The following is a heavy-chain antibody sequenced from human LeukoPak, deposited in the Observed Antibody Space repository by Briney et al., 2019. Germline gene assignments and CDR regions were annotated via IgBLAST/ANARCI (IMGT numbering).Heavy chain of an antibody. CDR3: ARDPGSSWSLAFAY. V-gene: IGHV1-18*04. D-gene: IGHD6-13*01. J-gene: IGHJ4*02. CDR1: GYTFTSYY. CDR2: ISSYNGNT. Sequence: ASVKVSCKASGYTFTSYYMHWVRQAPGQGLEWMGWISSYNGNTNYAQKLQGRVTMTTDTSTSTAYMELRSLRSDDTAVYYCARDPGSSWSLAFAYWGQGTLVTVSS.